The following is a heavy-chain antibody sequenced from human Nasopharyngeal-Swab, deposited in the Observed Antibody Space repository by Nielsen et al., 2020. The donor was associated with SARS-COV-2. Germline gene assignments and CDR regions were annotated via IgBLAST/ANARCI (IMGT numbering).Heavy chain of an antibody. D-gene: IGHD3-22*01. CDR3: ARDKTYYYDSSGYSQDY. V-gene: IGHV3-33*05. J-gene: IGHJ4*02. Sequence: WIRQPPGKGLEWVAVISYDGSNKYYADSVKGRFTISGDNSKNTLYLQMNSLRAEDTAVYYCARDKTYYYDSSGYSQDYWGQGTLVTVSS. CDR2: ISYDGSNK.